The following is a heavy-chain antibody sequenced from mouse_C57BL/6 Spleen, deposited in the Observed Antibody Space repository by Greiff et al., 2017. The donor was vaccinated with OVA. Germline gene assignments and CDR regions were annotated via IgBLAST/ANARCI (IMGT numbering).Heavy chain of an antibody. V-gene: IGHV1-69*01. CDR3: ARLRRGYAMDY. J-gene: IGHJ4*01. CDR1: GYTFTSYW. Sequence: QVQLQQPGAELVMPGASVKLSCKASGYTFTSYWMHWVKQRPGQGLEWIGEIDPSDSYTNYNQKFKGKSTLTVDKSSSTAYMQLSSLTSEDSAVDYCARLRRGYAMDYWGQGTSVTVSS. D-gene: IGHD2-12*01. CDR2: IDPSDSYT.